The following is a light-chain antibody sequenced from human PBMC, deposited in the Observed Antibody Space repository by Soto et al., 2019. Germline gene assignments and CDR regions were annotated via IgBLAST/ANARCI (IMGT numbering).Light chain of an antibody. V-gene: IGKV3-20*01. CDR2: GAS. CDR3: QQSYSTPLT. J-gene: IGKJ4*01. Sequence: EIMLTQSPGTLSLSPGERATLSCRASQSVSSSYLGWYQQKPGQAPRLLIYGASSRATGIPDRFSGSGSGTDFTLTISSLQPEDFATYYCQQSYSTPLTFGGGTKV. CDR1: QSVSSSY.